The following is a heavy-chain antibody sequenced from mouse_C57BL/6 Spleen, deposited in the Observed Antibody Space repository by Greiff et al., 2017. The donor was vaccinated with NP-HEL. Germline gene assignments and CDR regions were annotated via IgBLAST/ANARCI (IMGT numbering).Heavy chain of an antibody. CDR2: INPNHGGT. CDR3: ARERMYYYGRSYRYFDV. Sequence: EVQLQQSGPELVKPGASVKIPCKASGYTFTDYNMDWVKQSHGKSLEWIGDINPNHGGTIYNQKFKGKATLTVDKSSSTAYMELRSLTSEDTAVYYCARERMYYYGRSYRYFDVWGTGTTVTVSS. D-gene: IGHD1-1*01. J-gene: IGHJ1*03. V-gene: IGHV1-18*01. CDR1: GYTFTDYN.